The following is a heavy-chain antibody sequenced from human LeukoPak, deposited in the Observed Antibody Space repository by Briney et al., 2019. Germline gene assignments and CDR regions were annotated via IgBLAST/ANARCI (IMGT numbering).Heavy chain of an antibody. CDR1: GFNFGDYA. J-gene: IGHJ6*03. V-gene: IGHV3-23*01. CDR3: AKNRGAGSHYYYHMNV. CDR2: ISGSGGGT. D-gene: IGHD1-26*01. Sequence: GGSLRLSCTTSGFNFGDYAMSWVRQAAGKGLEWVSLISGSGGGTYYADSVKGRFTISRDNSKNTLYLQLNSLRVEDTAVYYCAKNRGAGSHYYYHMNVWGKGTTVTVSS.